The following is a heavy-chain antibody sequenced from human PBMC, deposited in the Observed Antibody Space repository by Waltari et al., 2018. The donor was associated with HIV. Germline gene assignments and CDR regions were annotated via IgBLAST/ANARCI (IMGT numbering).Heavy chain of an antibody. CDR2: VSQSGST. CDR1: GGSFSAYY. J-gene: IGHJ4*02. V-gene: IGHV4-34*01. Sequence: QVQLQQWGAGVLKPSETLSLTCAVYGGSFSAYYWRWIRQPPGKGLEWIGEVSQSGSTTYSPSLESRVSISVDTSKNQFSLNLTSVTAADTAVYYCARLASGILDSWGQGTLVTVSS. CDR3: ARLASGILDS. D-gene: IGHD1-26*01.